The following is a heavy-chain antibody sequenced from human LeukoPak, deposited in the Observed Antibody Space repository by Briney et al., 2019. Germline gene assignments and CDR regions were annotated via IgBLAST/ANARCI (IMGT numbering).Heavy chain of an antibody. CDR3: ARDGLLAAASFDY. CDR1: GLTFSDYY. D-gene: IGHD6-13*01. Sequence: GGTLRLSCAASGLTFSDYYMRSISEAPGEGLWRVSYISSSGSTIYYAVSVKARFTISRDNPKTSLYLQMNSLRAEDTAVYYCARDGLLAAASFDYWGQGTLVTVSS. J-gene: IGHJ4*02. V-gene: IGHV3-11*04. CDR2: ISSSGSTI.